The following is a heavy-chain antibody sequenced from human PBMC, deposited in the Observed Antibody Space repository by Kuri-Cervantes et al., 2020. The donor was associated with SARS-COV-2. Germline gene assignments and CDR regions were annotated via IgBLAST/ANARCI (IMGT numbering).Heavy chain of an antibody. J-gene: IGHJ3*01. Sequence: GGSLRLSCAASGFTFTDYWMSWVRQAPGKGLEWVGNVRPDGYSKGYVDAVKGRFTVSRDNAKNSLYLQMDSLSAEDTAVYYCARDDRAGHFDVWGQGTMVTVSS. CDR2: VRPDGYSK. V-gene: IGHV3-7*03. CDR1: GFTFTDYW. CDR3: ARDDRAGHFDV. D-gene: IGHD3-10*01.